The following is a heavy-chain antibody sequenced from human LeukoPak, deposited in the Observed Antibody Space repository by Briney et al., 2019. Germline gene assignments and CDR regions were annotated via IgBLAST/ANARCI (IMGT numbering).Heavy chain of an antibody. CDR3: AREPTYTSSWYATCDY. D-gene: IGHD6-13*01. CDR1: GFTFSNYN. J-gene: IGHJ4*02. V-gene: IGHV3-48*01. CDR2: MTGSSSSI. Sequence: PGGYLRLSCAASGFTFSNYNMNWVRQAPGKGLEWISYMTGSSSSIYYADSVKGRFTISRDNAKNSLYLQMNSLRAEDTAVYHCAREPTYTSSWYATCDYWGQGIQVTVSS.